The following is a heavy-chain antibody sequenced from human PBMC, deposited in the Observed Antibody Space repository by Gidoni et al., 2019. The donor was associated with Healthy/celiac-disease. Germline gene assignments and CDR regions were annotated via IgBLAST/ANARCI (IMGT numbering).Heavy chain of an antibody. V-gene: IGHV3-48*02. CDR1: GFAFSSSS. CDR3: ARGWEVVVAATHWYFDL. Sequence: EVQLVESGGGLVQPGGSLRLSCAASGFAFSSSSMNWVRQAPGKGLEWVSYISSRSSTIYYADVVKGRFTISRDNAKNSLYLQMNSLRDEDTAVYYCARGWEVVVAATHWYFDLWGRGTLVTVSS. D-gene: IGHD2-15*01. CDR2: ISSRSSTI. J-gene: IGHJ2*01.